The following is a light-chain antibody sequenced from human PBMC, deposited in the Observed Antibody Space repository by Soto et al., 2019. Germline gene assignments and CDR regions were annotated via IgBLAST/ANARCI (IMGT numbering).Light chain of an antibody. CDR2: EVS. Sequence: QSALTQPASVSGSPGQSITISCTGTSSDVVGYNYVSWYQQHPGKAPKLMIYEVSNRPSGVSNRFSGSNFGNTASLTISVXXXXDEADYYCSSYTXXXXXXXFGT. V-gene: IGLV2-14*01. CDR1: SSDVVGYNY. CDR3: SSYTXXXXXXX. J-gene: IGLJ1*01.